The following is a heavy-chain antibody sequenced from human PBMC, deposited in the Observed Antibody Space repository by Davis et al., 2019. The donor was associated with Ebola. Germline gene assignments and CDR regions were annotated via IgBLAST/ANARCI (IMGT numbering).Heavy chain of an antibody. Sequence: GGSLRLSCVASGFTLSSYSMTWVRQAPGKRLEWVSSISSNDGSTYYADSLRGRFTISRDNDKSSLYLQMNSLRAEDTAVYYCARHGGSGYYYSPDSWGQGTLVTVSS. V-gene: IGHV3-21*01. D-gene: IGHD3-10*01. J-gene: IGHJ4*02. CDR1: GFTLSSYS. CDR3: ARHGGSGYYYSPDS. CDR2: ISSNDGST.